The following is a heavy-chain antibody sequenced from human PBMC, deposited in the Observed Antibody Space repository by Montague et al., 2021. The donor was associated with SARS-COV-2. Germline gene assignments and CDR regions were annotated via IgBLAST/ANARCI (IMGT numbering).Heavy chain of an antibody. V-gene: IGHV4-39*01. CDR3: ACIRATGTGRGYYVC. Sequence: SETLSLTCTVSGGSISNGGYYWGWIRQPPGEGLEWIGSISYSRTTYYNPSLNSRVTISVDTSKNQFSLKLSSVTAADTAVYYCACIRATGTGRGYYVCWGQGTLVTVSS. CDR1: GGSISNGGYY. J-gene: IGHJ4*02. D-gene: IGHD3-10*01. CDR2: ISYSRTT.